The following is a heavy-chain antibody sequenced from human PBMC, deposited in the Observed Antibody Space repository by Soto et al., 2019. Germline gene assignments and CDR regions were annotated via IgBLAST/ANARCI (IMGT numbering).Heavy chain of an antibody. CDR1: GFPFSSYD. D-gene: IGHD6-6*01. CDR3: ARDSSSSSHYYYGMDV. J-gene: IGHJ6*02. Sequence: GGSLRLSCAASGFPFSSYDMHWVRQATGKGLEWVSAIGTAGDTYYPGSVKGRFTISRENAKNSLYLQMNSLRAEDTAVYYCARDSSSSSHYYYGMDVWGQGTTVTVSS. V-gene: IGHV3-13*01. CDR2: IGTAGDT.